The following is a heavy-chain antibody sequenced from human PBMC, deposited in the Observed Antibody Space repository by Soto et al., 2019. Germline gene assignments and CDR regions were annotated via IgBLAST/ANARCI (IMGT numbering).Heavy chain of an antibody. J-gene: IGHJ6*02. D-gene: IGHD5-18*01. CDR2: INHSGST. Sequence: SDTLSLTCAVYGGSFSGYYWSWIRQPPGKGLEWIGEINHSGSTNYNPSLKSRVTISVDTSKNQFSLKVSSVTAADTAVYYCAREGIQLWLHYDGMDVWGQGTTVT. V-gene: IGHV4-34*01. CDR3: AREGIQLWLHYDGMDV. CDR1: GGSFSGYY.